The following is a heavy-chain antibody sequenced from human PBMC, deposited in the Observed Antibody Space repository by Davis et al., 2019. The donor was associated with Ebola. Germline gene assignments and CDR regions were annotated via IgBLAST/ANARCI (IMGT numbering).Heavy chain of an antibody. V-gene: IGHV4-4*07. J-gene: IGHJ4*02. D-gene: IGHD2-15*01. CDR3: VRDGCPGGSCYCGDY. Sequence: PSETLSLTCTVSGGSISSHYWSWIRQPAGKGLEWIGRLYPSGRTNYNPSLKSRVTMSVDTSKNQFSLRLSSVTAADTAVYYCVRDGCPGGSCYCGDYWGQGTLVTVSS. CDR1: GGSISSHY. CDR2: LYPSGRT.